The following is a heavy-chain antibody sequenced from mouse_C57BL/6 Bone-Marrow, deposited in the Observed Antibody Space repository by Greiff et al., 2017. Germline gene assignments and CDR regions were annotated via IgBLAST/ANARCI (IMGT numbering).Heavy chain of an antibody. Sequence: EVKLEESGGGLVQPGGSMKLSCVASGFTFSNYWMNWVRQSPEKGLEWVAQIRLKSDNYATHYAESVKGRFTISRDDSKSSVYLQMNNLRAEDTGIYYCADDGYPYYAMDYWGQGTSVPLSS. D-gene: IGHD2-3*01. CDR3: ADDGYPYYAMDY. J-gene: IGHJ4*01. CDR2: IRLKSDNYAT. CDR1: GFTFSNYW. V-gene: IGHV6-3*01.